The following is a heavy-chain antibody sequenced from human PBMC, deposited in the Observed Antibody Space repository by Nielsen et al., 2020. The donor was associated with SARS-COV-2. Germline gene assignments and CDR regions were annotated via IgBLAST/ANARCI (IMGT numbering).Heavy chain of an antibody. CDR2: INTNTGNP. CDR3: ARDLVGRSWSDFDY. Sequence: ASVKVSCRASGYTFTSYAMNLVRQAPGQGLEWMGWINTNTGNPTYAQGFTGRFVFPFDTSVSTAYLQISSLKAEDTAVYYCARDLVGRSWSDFDYWGQGTLVTVSS. CDR1: GYTFTSYA. V-gene: IGHV7-4-1*02. J-gene: IGHJ4*02. D-gene: IGHD6-13*01.